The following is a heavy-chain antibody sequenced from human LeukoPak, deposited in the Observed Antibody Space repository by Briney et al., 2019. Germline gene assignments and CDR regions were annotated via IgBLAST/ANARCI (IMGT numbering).Heavy chain of an antibody. CDR1: GFTFSSYS. CDR3: ARFGPMAFDI. D-gene: IGHD2-2*01. V-gene: IGHV3-48*01. J-gene: IGHJ3*02. CDR2: ISSSSTI. Sequence: GGSLRLSCAASGFTFSSYSMNWVRQAPGKGMEWVSYISSSSTIYYADSVKGRFTISRDNAKNSLYLQMNSLRAEDTAVYYCARFGPMAFDIWGQGTMVTVSS.